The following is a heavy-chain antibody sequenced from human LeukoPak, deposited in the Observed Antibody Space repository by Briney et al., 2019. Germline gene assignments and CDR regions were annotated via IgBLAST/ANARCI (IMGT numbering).Heavy chain of an antibody. CDR2: IYYSGST. CDR1: GGSISSGGYY. Sequence: SETLSLTCTVSGGSISSGGYYWSWIRQHPGKGLEWIGYIYYSGSTYYNPSLKSRVSISVDTSKNQFSLKLSSVTAADTAVYYCEVYYYYYGMDVWGQGTTVTVSS. CDR3: EVYYYYYGMDV. J-gene: IGHJ6*02. V-gene: IGHV4-31*03.